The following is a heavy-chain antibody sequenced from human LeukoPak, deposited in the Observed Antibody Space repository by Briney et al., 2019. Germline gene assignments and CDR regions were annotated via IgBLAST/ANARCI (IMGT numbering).Heavy chain of an antibody. CDR1: GFSLSTSGVG. CDR3: ARMYSSRTPFDY. V-gene: IGHV2-5*01. D-gene: IGHD6-13*01. Sequence: SGPTLVKPTQTLTLTCTFSGFSLSTSGVGVGWIRQPPGKALEWLALIYWNDDKRYSPSLKSRLTITKDTSKNQVVLTMTNMDPVDTATYYCARMYSSRTPFDYWGQGTLVTVSS. J-gene: IGHJ4*02. CDR2: IYWNDDK.